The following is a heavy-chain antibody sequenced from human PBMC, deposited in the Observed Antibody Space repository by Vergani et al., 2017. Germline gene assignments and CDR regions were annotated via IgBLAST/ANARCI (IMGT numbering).Heavy chain of an antibody. V-gene: IGHV1-69*13. D-gene: IGHD3-22*01. CDR3: ARVAIYDSSGYYYPLDYFDY. Sequence: QVQLVQSGAEVKKPGSSVKVSCKASGGTFSSYAISWVRQAPGQGLEWMGRIIPIFGTANYAQKFQGRATITADESTSTAYMELSSLRSEDTAVYYCARVAIYDSSGYYYPLDYFDYWGQGTLVTVSS. J-gene: IGHJ4*02. CDR1: GGTFSSYA. CDR2: IIPIFGTA.